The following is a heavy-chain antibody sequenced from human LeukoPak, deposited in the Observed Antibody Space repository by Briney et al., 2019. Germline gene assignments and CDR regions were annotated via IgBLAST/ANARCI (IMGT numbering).Heavy chain of an antibody. CDR1: GDSISTYSYY. CDR3: ARTGRVSAAAGMDY. Sequence: PSETLSLTCSVSGDSISTYSYYCGWIRQPPGKGLEWIGSVSYSGSTYYNPSLKSRVTISVDTSKNQFSLKLSSVTAADTAVYYCARTGRVSAAAGMDYWGQGTLVTVSS. J-gene: IGHJ4*02. D-gene: IGHD6-13*01. V-gene: IGHV4-39*01. CDR2: VSYSGST.